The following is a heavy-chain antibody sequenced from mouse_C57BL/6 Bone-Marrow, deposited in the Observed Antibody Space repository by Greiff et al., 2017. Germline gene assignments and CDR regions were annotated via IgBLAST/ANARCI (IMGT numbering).Heavy chain of an antibody. CDR2: INPYNGGT. V-gene: IGHV1-18*01. CDR1: GYTFTDYY. CDR3: ARLPTFYYAMDD. D-gene: IGHD2-10*01. Sequence: VQLQQSGPELVKPGASVKIPCKASGYTFTDYYMDWVKQSHGKSLEWIGDINPYNGGTIYNQKFKGKATLTVDKSSSTAYMELRSLTSEDTAVYYCARLPTFYYAMDDWGQGTSVTVSS. J-gene: IGHJ4*01.